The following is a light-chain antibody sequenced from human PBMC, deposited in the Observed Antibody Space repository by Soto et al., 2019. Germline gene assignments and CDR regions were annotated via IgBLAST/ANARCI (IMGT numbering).Light chain of an antibody. CDR1: SSDVGGYNY. J-gene: IGLJ1*01. CDR2: DVS. CDR3: SSYTSSSTYV. V-gene: IGLV2-14*01. Sequence: LTQPASVSWSPGQSITISCTGTSSDVGGYNYFSWYQQHPGKAPKLMIYDVSNRPSGVSNRFSGSKSGNTASLTISGLQAEDEADYYCSSYTSSSTYVFGTGTKLTVL.